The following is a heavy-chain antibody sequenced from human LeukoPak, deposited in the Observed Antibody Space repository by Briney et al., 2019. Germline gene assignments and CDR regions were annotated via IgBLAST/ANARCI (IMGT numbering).Heavy chain of an antibody. V-gene: IGHV2-70*01. J-gene: IGHJ4*02. CDR2: IDWDDDK. CDR1: GFSLNTSGMS. D-gene: IGHD1-26*01. CDR3: ARSPMGAAQFDY. Sequence: SGPTLVNPPQTLTLTCTFSGFSLNTSGMSVSWSRQPPGKALEWLALIDWDDDKYYSTSLKTRLTISKDTSRNQVGLTLTNMDPVDTATYYCARSPMGAAQFDYWGQGTLVTVSS.